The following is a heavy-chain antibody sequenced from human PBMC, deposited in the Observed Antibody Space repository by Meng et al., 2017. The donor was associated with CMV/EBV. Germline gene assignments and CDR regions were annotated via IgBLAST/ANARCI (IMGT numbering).Heavy chain of an antibody. J-gene: IGHJ6*02. CDR3: ARDRRIWSGYYNDYYYGMDV. CDR1: GCSFSSYY. V-gene: IGHV4-59*01. Sequence: SETLSLTCTASGCSFSSYYWSWIRQPPGKGLEWFGCIYYSGSTNYNPSLKSRVTISVDTSTNQFSLKLSSVTAAETAVYYCARDRRIWSGYYNDYYYGMDVWGQGTTVTVSS. D-gene: IGHD3-3*01. CDR2: IYYSGST.